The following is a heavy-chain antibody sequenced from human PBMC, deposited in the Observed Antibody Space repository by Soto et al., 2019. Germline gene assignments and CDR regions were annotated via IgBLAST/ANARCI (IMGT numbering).Heavy chain of an antibody. Sequence: EVQLLESGGGLVQPGGSLRLSCTASGFTFSTYPMTWVRQAPGKALEWVSAIDSTGAYLYYINSVKGRFTTSRDNSKNKLYLQMNSLRAEDTAVYYCARNMAKPTYDSWGQGTLVTVSP. V-gene: IGHV3-23*01. J-gene: IGHJ5*01. D-gene: IGHD1-1*01. CDR1: GFTFSTYP. CDR3: ARNMAKPTYDS. CDR2: IDSTGAYL.